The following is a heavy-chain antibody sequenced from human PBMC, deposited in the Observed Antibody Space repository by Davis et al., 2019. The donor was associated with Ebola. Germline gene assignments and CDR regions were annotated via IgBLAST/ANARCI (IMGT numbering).Heavy chain of an antibody. CDR2: INYSGTT. Sequence: SETLSLTCAVSGGSISSSNWWSWVRQSPGKGLEWIGNINYSGTTYYSPSLKSRVTISADTSKNQFSLKLSSVTAADTAVYYCVRHGNIVVVLASPEDFQHWGPGTLVTVSS. V-gene: IGHV4-4*02. CDR1: GGSISSSNW. D-gene: IGHD2-21*01. CDR3: VRHGNIVVVLASPEDFQH. J-gene: IGHJ1*01.